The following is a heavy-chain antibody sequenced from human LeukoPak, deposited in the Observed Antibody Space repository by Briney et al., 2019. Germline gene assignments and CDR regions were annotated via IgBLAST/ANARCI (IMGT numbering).Heavy chain of an antibody. Sequence: ASVTVSFTASGYTFTVYYMHWERQAPGQGIGWMGWINTNSGETECAQKFQGRVTVTRDTCISTAYMEVSRLGSDDTAVYYCVRGRNEAFDIWGQGTMVTVSS. CDR3: VRGRNEAFDI. CDR1: GYTFTVYY. CDR2: INTNSGET. J-gene: IGHJ3*02. V-gene: IGHV1-2*02. D-gene: IGHD1-1*01.